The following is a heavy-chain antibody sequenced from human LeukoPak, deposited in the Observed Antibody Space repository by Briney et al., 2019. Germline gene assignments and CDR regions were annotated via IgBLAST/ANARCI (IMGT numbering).Heavy chain of an antibody. J-gene: IGHJ3*02. CDR1: GFTFSSYW. CDR2: IKNDGSST. Sequence: GGSLRLSCAASGFTFSSYWMHWVRQAPGKGLVWVSRIKNDGSSTSYADSVKGRFTISRDNAKNTLYLQMNSLRAEDTAVYYCARGKPGGPDVFDIWGQGTMVTVSS. V-gene: IGHV3-74*01. CDR3: ARGKPGGPDVFDI. D-gene: IGHD4-23*01.